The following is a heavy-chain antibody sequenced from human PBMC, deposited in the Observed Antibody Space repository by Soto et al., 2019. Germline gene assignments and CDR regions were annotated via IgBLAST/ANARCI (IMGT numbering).Heavy chain of an antibody. CDR3: ARHLGGRPTAFDF. J-gene: IGHJ4*02. CDR2: IYYNGSA. D-gene: IGHD3-16*01. Sequence: SETLSLTCSVSGGSINSRSYYWGWVRQPPGKGLDYLGNIYYNGSAYYNPSLKSRVSISVDTSNNRFSLKLTSVTAADPAIYYCARHLGGRPTAFDFWGQGTPVTSPQ. V-gene: IGHV4-39*01. CDR1: GGSINSRSYY.